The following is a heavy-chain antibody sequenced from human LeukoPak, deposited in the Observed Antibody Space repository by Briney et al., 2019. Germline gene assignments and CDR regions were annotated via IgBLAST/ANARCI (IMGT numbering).Heavy chain of an antibody. CDR1: GGTFSSYA. CDR2: IIPIFGTA. V-gene: IGHV1-69*05. CDR3: ARDPGIPTYYYYMDV. J-gene: IGHJ6*03. D-gene: IGHD3-10*01. Sequence: SVKVSCKASGGTFSSYAISWVRQAPGQGLEWMGGIIPIFGTANYAQKFQGRVTITTDESTSTAYMELSSLRSEDTAVYYCARDPGIPTYYYYMDVWGKGTTVTVSS.